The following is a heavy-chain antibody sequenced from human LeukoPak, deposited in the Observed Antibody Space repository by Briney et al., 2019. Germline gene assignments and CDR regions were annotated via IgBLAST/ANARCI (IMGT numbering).Heavy chain of an antibody. CDR1: GGSISSGDYY. J-gene: IGHJ3*02. V-gene: IGHV4-30-4*01. CDR3: ATRRAPIDALDI. D-gene: IGHD1-26*01. CDR2: IYYSGST. Sequence: SETLSLTCTVSGGSISSGDYYWSWIRQPPGKGLEWIGYIYYSGSTYYNPSLKSRVTISVDTSKNQFSLKLSSVTAADTAVYYCATRRAPIDALDIWGQGTMVTVSS.